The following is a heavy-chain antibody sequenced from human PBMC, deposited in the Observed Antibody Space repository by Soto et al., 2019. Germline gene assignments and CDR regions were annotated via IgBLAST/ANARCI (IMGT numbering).Heavy chain of an antibody. CDR3: ASGLGAAVDYGMDV. J-gene: IGHJ6*02. CDR1: GYTFTSYG. Sequence: ASVKVSCKASGYTFTSYGISWVRQAPGQGLEWMGWISANNGNTNYAQKLQGRVTMTTDTSTSTAYMELRSLRSDDTAVYYCASGLGAAVDYGMDVWGQGTTVTVSS. V-gene: IGHV1-18*04. CDR2: ISANNGNT. D-gene: IGHD6-13*01.